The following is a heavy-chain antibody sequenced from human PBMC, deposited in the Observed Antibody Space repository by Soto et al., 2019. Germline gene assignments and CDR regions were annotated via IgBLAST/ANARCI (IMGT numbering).Heavy chain of an antibody. D-gene: IGHD3-10*01. J-gene: IGHJ6*02. Sequence: ASVKVSCKASGYTFTSYAMHWVRQAPGQRLEWMGWINAGNGNTKYSQKFQGRVTITRDTSISTAYMEMSSLRSDDTAVYYCARSSDFYGSGSYYYYGLDVWGQGTTVTVSS. CDR2: INAGNGNT. CDR3: ARSSDFYGSGSYYYYGLDV. CDR1: GYTFTSYA. V-gene: IGHV1-3*01.